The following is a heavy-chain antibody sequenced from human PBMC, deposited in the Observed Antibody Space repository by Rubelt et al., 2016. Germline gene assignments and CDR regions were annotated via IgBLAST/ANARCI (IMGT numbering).Heavy chain of an antibody. J-gene: IGHJ3*02. CDR2: VYYSGNT. D-gene: IGHD1-20*01. CDR1: GGSISYYY. CDR3: ARSAITGRTSNTFDI. V-gene: IGHV4-59*08. Sequence: QVQLQESGPGVVKSSETLSLTCSVSGGSISYYYWTWIRQPPGQGLEWIGYVYYSGNTNYNPSLKSRVTISVDTSKNQFSLKRNSVTAAETAVNYCARSAITGRTSNTFDIWGQGTMVTVSS.